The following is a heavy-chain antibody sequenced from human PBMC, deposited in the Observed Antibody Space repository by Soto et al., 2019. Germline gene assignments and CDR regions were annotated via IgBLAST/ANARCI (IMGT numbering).Heavy chain of an antibody. V-gene: IGHV3-11*01. CDR2: ISSSGSSI. CDR3: ARGRYSYRVFGY. J-gene: IGHJ4*02. CDR1: GFTFSDYY. Sequence: PGGSLRLSCAASGFTFSDYYMTWIRQAPGKGLEWVSYISSSGSSINYADSVKGRFTISRDNAKNSLYLQMNSLRGDDTGVYYCARGRYSYRVFGYWGQGTLVTVSS. D-gene: IGHD5-18*01.